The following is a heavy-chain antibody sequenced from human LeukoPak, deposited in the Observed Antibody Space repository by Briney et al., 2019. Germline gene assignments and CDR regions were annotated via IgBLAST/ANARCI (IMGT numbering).Heavy chain of an antibody. V-gene: IGHV3-7*01. CDR1: GFSFSSYW. CDR3: VRDLGGRSGH. CDR2: IKQDGSEK. D-gene: IGHD1-26*01. J-gene: IGHJ4*02. Sequence: GGSLRLSCAASGFSFSSYWMNWVRQAPGKGLEWVANIKQDGSEKNYVDSVKGRFTISRDNAKNTLYLQMNSLRAEDTAVYYCVRDLGGRSGHWGQGTLVTVSS.